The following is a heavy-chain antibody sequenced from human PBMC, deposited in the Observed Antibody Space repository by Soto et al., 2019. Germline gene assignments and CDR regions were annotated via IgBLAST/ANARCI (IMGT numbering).Heavy chain of an antibody. CDR1: GGYIRSGGYY. D-gene: IGHD6-19*01. CDR3: ASAFGGWPTDS. Sequence: SETLSLTCTVSGGYIRSGGYYWSWIRQHPGKGLEWIGYIYYSGSTYYNPSLKSRVAMSIDTSKMQFSLSLTSVTAADTAVYYCASAFGGWPTDSWGQGTLVTVSS. J-gene: IGHJ4*02. V-gene: IGHV4-61*08. CDR2: IYYSGST.